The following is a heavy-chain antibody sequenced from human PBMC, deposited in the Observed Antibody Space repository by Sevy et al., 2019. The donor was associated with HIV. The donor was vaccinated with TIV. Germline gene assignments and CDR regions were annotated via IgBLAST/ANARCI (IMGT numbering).Heavy chain of an antibody. D-gene: IGHD3-3*01. CDR3: ARESYDFWTGPVDYDYGMDV. J-gene: IGHJ6*02. CDR1: GYTFSDSGYY. CDR2: INPKSGAT. V-gene: IGHV1-2*02. Sequence: ASVKVSCKASGYTFSDSGYYVHWVRQAPGQGLEWMGWINPKSGATNYAQKFQGRVTMTRDTSVSTANMKLTRLPSDDTAVYYCARESYDFWTGPVDYDYGMDVWGQGTTVTVSS.